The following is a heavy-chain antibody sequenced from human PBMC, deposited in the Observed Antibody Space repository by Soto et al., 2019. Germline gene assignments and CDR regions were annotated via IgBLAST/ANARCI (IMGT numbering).Heavy chain of an antibody. D-gene: IGHD3-22*01. CDR3: AKRRDYYDSGVGWFDP. V-gene: IGHV1-69*06. Sequence: QVQLVQYGAEVKKPGSSVKVSCKASGGTFSSYAISWVRQAPGQGLEWMGGIIPICGTANYAQKFQGRVTITADKSTSTAYMELSSLRSEDTAVYYCAKRRDYYDSGVGWFDPWGQGTLFTVSS. J-gene: IGHJ5*02. CDR1: GGTFSSYA. CDR2: IIPICGTA.